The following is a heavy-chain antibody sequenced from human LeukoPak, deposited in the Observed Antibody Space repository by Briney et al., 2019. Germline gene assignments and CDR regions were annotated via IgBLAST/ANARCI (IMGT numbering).Heavy chain of an antibody. J-gene: IGHJ6*04. CDR3: AELGITMIGGV. D-gene: IGHD3-10*02. Sequence: GGSLRLSCAASGFTFNIYSMNWVRQAPGKGLEWVSRITSSSHYIYYADSVKGRFTISRDNAKNSLYLQMNGLRAEDTAVYYCAELGITMIGGVWGKGTTVTISS. CDR1: GFTFNIYS. V-gene: IGHV3-21*01. CDR2: ITSSSHYI.